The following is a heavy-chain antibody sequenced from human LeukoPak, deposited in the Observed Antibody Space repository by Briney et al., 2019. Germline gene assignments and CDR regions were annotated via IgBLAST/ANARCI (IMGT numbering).Heavy chain of an antibody. D-gene: IGHD3-10*01. Sequence: GGSLRLSCAASGFTFSTYGMAWVRQAPGKGLEWVSSLSVDGGEAHYADSVKGHFTISRDNSKSSVFLQMDGLRAEDTAVYYCAAGRGNGYGSGPFEYWGQGTLVTVSS. V-gene: IGHV3-23*01. CDR3: AAGRGNGYGSGPFEY. J-gene: IGHJ4*02. CDR2: LSVDGGEA. CDR1: GFTFSTYG.